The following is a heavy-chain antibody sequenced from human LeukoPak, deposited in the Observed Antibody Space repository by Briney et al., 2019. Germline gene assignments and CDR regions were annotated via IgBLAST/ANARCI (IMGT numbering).Heavy chain of an antibody. CDR3: ARDRYDILTGYYQLNWFDP. V-gene: IGHV1-69*05. J-gene: IGHJ5*02. CDR2: IIPIFGTA. Sequence: SVKVSRKASGGTFSSYAISRVRQAPGQGLEWMGGIIPIFGTANYAQKFQGRVTITTDESTSTAYMELSSLRSEDTAVYYCARDRYDILTGYYQLNWFDPWGQGTLVTVSS. D-gene: IGHD3-9*01. CDR1: GGTFSSYA.